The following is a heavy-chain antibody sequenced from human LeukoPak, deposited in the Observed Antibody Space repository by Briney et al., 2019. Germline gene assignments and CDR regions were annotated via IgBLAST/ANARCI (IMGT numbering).Heavy chain of an antibody. V-gene: IGHV3-74*01. J-gene: IGHJ4*02. CDR2: IYSDGSST. CDR1: GFTLSRYW. Sequence: GGSLRLSCAASGFTLSRYWMHWVRQAPGKGLVWVSRIYSDGSSTNYADSVKGRFTISRDNAKNTLYLQMNSLRAEDTAVYYCARDRSSLGLWFGELRNWGQGTLVTVSS. D-gene: IGHD3-10*01. CDR3: ARDRSSLGLWFGELRN.